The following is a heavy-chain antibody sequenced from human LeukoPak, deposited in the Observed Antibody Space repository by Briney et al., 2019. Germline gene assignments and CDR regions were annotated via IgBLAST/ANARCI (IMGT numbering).Heavy chain of an antibody. CDR1: GFTFSSYG. V-gene: IGHV3-30*18. D-gene: IGHD1-26*01. CDR3: AKDRPVGATSY. Sequence: PGGSLRLSCAASGFTFSSYGMHWVRQAPGKGLEWVAVISYDGSNKYYADSVKGRFTISRDNSKNTLCLQMNSLRAEDTAVYYCAKDRPVGATSYWGQGTLVTVSS. CDR2: ISYDGSNK. J-gene: IGHJ4*02.